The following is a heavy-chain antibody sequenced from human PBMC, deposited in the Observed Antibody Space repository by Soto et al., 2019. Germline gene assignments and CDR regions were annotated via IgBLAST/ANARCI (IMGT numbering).Heavy chain of an antibody. D-gene: IGHD3-10*01. CDR1: GGSISSSSYY. CDR2: IYYSGST. V-gene: IGHV4-39*01. Sequence: SETLSLTCTVSGGSISSSSYYWGWIRQPPGKGLEWIGSIYYSGSTYYNPSLKSRVTISVDTSKNQFSLKLSSVTAADTAVYYCARHMRVRGVSLGWIYYYYMDVWGKGTTVTVSS. CDR3: ARHMRVRGVSLGWIYYYYMDV. J-gene: IGHJ6*03.